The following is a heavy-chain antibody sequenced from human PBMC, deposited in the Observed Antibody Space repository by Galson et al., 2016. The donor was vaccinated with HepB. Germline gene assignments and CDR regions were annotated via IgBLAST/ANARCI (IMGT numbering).Heavy chain of an antibody. CDR3: ARYGSWTGFDF. Sequence: TLSLTCTVSAGTINTHGYFWSWIRQHPERGLEWIGYISDSGSAYFNPSLKSRTTISIDTSQNQFYLDLTSVTAADTALYFCARYGSWTGFDFWGQGILVTVAS. V-gene: IGHV4-31*03. J-gene: IGHJ4*02. D-gene: IGHD3/OR15-3a*01. CDR2: ISDSGSA. CDR1: AGTINTHGYF.